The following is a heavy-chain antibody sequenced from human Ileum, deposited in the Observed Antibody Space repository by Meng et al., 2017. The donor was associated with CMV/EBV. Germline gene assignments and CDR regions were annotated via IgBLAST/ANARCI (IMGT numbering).Heavy chain of an antibody. J-gene: IGHJ4*02. V-gene: IGHV3-23*01. Sequence: GGSLRLSCAASGFTFSSYVMSWVRQAPGKGLEWVSGISTSGTDTYYADSVKGRFTISRDNSKKMVYLQMNSLRLEDTAIYYCAKGGATKDLDYWGQGTLVTVSS. D-gene: IGHD1-26*01. CDR2: ISTSGTDT. CDR1: GFTFSSYV. CDR3: AKGGATKDLDY.